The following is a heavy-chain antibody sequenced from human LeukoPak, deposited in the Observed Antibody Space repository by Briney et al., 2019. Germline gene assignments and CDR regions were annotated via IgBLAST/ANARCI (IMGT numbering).Heavy chain of an antibody. D-gene: IGHD2-2*02. Sequence: SETLSLTCTVSGGSFSSGSYYWGWIRQPPGKGLEWIGSIYYSGTTYYNPSLKSRVTISVDTSENQFSLKLSSVTAADTAAYYCARHREAYTNSWFHYWGQGTLVTVSS. CDR1: GGSFSSGSYY. J-gene: IGHJ5*01. CDR3: ARHREAYTNSWFHY. CDR2: IYYSGTT. V-gene: IGHV4-39*01.